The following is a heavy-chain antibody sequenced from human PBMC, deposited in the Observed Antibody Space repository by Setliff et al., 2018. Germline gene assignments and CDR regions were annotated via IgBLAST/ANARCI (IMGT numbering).Heavy chain of an antibody. J-gene: IGHJ4*02. Sequence: SETLSLTCSVSGGSISSGGFYWSWIRQSAGRGLEWIGHFHTGGATDYNLSLKSRVTISLDSSKNQFSLRLNSVTASDTAVYYCATTGTYRYFDYWGQGTLVTVSS. CDR1: GGSISSGGFY. CDR3: ATTGTYRYFDY. D-gene: IGHD1-1*01. V-gene: IGHV4-61*09. CDR2: FHTGGAT.